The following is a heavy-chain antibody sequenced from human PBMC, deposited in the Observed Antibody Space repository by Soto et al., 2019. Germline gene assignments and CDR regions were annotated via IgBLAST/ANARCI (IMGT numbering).Heavy chain of an antibody. CDR1: GFTFSSSW. D-gene: IGHD3-16*01. V-gene: IGHV3-74*01. Sequence: GGSLRLSCAASGFTFSSSWMHWVRQAPGKGLVWVSHINSDGTDTNYADSVKGRFTISRDNAKNTVYLQMNSLRAEDTAVYYCARDWSYALNYWGQGSLVTVST. J-gene: IGHJ4*02. CDR2: INSDGTDT. CDR3: ARDWSYALNY.